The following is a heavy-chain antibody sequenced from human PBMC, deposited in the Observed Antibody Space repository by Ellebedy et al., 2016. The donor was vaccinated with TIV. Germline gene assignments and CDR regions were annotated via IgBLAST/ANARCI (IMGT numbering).Heavy chain of an antibody. CDR3: ARLGLSAASEAFEI. J-gene: IGHJ3*02. CDR2: VYHSGST. V-gene: IGHV4-39*02. Sequence: MPSETLSLTCTVSGGSISSSSYYWGWIRQPPGKGLEWIGSVYHSGSTYYHPSLKSRVTISVDTSKKHFSLKLSSVTAADTAVYYCARLGLSAASEAFEIWGQGTMVTVSS. D-gene: IGHD3/OR15-3a*01. CDR1: GGSISSSSYY.